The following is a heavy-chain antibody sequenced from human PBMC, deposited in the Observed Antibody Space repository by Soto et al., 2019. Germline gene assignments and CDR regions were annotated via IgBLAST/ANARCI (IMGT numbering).Heavy chain of an antibody. V-gene: IGHV3-30-3*01. D-gene: IGHD1-1*01. Sequence: QVQLVESGGGVVQPGRSLRRSCAASGFTFSSYAMHWIREAPGKGLEWVAVISYDGSNKYYADSVKGRFTISRDNSKNTLYLQMNSLRAEDTAVYYCARDRLRYNWNDFPYYYYGMDVWVQGTTVTVSS. CDR3: ARDRLRYNWNDFPYYYYGMDV. CDR2: ISYDGSNK. J-gene: IGHJ6*02. CDR1: GFTFSSYA.